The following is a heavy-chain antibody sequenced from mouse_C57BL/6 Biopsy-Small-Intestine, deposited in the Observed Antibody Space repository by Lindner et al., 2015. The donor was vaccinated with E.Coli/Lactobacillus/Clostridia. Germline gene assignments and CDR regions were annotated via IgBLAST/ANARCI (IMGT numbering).Heavy chain of an antibody. Sequence: SVKVSCKASEHSFSNYFIHWVRQAPGQGLEWMGIINPSGGSPDYAQSLQGRVAMTTDTSTSTVYMDLNSLTSDDTAVYFCATEATYCSSTSCPFDSWGQGTLVTVSS. CDR2: INPSGGSP. CDR1: EHSFSNYF. J-gene: IGHJ4*01. CDR3: ATEATYCSSTSCPFDS. D-gene: IGHD1-1*01. V-gene: IGHV1S12*01.